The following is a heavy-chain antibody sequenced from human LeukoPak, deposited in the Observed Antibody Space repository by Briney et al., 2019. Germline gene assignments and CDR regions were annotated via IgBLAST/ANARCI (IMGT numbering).Heavy chain of an antibody. J-gene: IGHJ2*01. Sequence: KPSETLSLTCTVSGGSISSYYWSWIRQPPGKGLEWIGYIYYSGSTNYNPSLKSRVTISVDTSKNQFSLKLSSVTAADTAVYYCARKGTDYGGNWYFDLWGRGTLVTVSS. CDR1: GGSISSYY. CDR3: ARKGTDYGGNWYFDL. CDR2: IYYSGST. V-gene: IGHV4-59*12. D-gene: IGHD4-23*01.